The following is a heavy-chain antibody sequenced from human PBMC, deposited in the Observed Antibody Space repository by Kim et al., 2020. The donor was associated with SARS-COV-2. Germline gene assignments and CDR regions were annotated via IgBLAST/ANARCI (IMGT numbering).Heavy chain of an antibody. V-gene: IGHV4-39*07. CDR3: ARNPGIAADY. CDR2: T. D-gene: IGHD6-13*01. Sequence: TDYNPSLKSRVTISVDTSKNQFSLKLSSVTAADTAVYYCARNPGIAADYWGQGTLVTVSS. J-gene: IGHJ4*02.